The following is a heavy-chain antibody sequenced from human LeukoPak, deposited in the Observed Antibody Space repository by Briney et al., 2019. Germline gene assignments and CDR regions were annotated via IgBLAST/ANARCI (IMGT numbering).Heavy chain of an antibody. CDR3: ARGGRGVSRITIPRYFDY. V-gene: IGHV4-34*01. Sequence: SETLSLTCAVYGGSFSGYYWSWIRQPPGKGLEWIGEINHSGSTNYNPSLKSRVTISVGMSNNQSSLKLSSVTAADTAVYYCARGGRGVSRITIPRYFDYWGQGTLVTVSS. J-gene: IGHJ4*02. CDR1: GGSFSGYY. D-gene: IGHD3-9*01. CDR2: INHSGST.